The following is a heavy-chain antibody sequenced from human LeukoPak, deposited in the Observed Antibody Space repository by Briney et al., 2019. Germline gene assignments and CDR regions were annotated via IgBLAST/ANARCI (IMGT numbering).Heavy chain of an antibody. CDR2: IKQDGSEK. V-gene: IGHV3-7*01. J-gene: IGHJ4*02. Sequence: GGSLRLSCAASGFTFSSYWMSWVRQAPGKGLEWVANIKQDGSEKYYVDSVRGRFTISRDNAKNSLYLQMNSLRAEDTAVYYCARGNDFWSGYYSYYFDYWGQGTLVTVSS. CDR1: GFTFSSYW. CDR3: ARGNDFWSGYYSYYFDY. D-gene: IGHD3-3*01.